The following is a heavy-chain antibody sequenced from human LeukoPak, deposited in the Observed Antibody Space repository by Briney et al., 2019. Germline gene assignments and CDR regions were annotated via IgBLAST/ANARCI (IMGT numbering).Heavy chain of an antibody. CDR1: GYTFTSFG. V-gene: IGHV1-18*01. CDR2: ISTYNGNT. D-gene: IGHD6-6*01. J-gene: IGHJ4*02. CDR3: ATAYGRSSAVEY. Sequence: ASVKVSCKASGYTFTSFGISWVRQAPGQGLEWLGWISTYNGNTINAQKLQGRVTMTTDTSTSTAYMELRTLRSDDSAVYYCATAYGRSSAVEYWGQGTLVTVSS.